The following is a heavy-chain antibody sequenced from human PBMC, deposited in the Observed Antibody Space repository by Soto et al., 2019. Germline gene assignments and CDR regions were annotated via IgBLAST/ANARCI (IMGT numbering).Heavy chain of an antibody. Sequence: GESLKISCKGSGYSFTSYWISWVRQMPGKGLEWMGRIDPSNSYTNYSPSFQGHVTISADKSISTAYLQWSSLKASDTAMYYCARLAMATRRGYYGMDVWGQGTTVTVSS. CDR3: ARLAMATRRGYYGMDV. V-gene: IGHV5-10-1*01. D-gene: IGHD5-12*01. J-gene: IGHJ6*02. CDR2: IDPSNSYT. CDR1: GYSFTSYW.